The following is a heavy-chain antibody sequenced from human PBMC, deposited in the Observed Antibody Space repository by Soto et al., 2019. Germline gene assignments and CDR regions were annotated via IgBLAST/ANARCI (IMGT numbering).Heavy chain of an antibody. Sequence: GGSLRLSCAASGFTFSDHYMDWVRQAPGKGLEWVGRTRNKANSYTTEYAASVKGRFTISRDDSKNSLYLQMNSLKTEDTAVYYCARSRYLDWLFNDYWGQGTLVTVSS. CDR3: ARSRYLDWLFNDY. CDR1: GFTFSDHY. V-gene: IGHV3-72*01. J-gene: IGHJ4*02. D-gene: IGHD3-9*01. CDR2: TRNKANSYTT.